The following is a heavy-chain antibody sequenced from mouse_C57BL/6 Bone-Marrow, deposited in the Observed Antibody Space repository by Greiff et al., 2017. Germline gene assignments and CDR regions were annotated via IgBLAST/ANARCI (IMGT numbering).Heavy chain of an antibody. CDR3: ARLGIYYYGSSYRGFAY. D-gene: IGHD1-1*01. J-gene: IGHJ3*01. CDR2: IYPRSGNT. Sequence: QVQLQQSGAELARPGASVKLSCKASGYTFTSYGISWVKQRTGQGLEWIGEIYPRSGNTYYNSKFKGKATLTADKSSSTAYVELRSLTSEDSAVYFCARLGIYYYGSSYRGFAYWGQGTLVTVSA. CDR1: GYTFTSYG. V-gene: IGHV1-81*01.